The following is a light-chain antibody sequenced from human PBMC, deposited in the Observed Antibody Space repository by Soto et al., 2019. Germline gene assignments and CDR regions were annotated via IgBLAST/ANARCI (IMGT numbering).Light chain of an antibody. Sequence: QAVLTQSPSASASLGASVKLTCTLSSEHSTYAIAWHQQQPEKGPRYLMKLSSDGSHSKGDGIPDRFSGSSSGAERYLTISSLQSEDEADYYCQTWGTGIVVFGGGTKLTVL. V-gene: IGLV4-69*01. J-gene: IGLJ2*01. CDR2: LSSDGSH. CDR3: QTWGTGIVV. CDR1: SEHSTYA.